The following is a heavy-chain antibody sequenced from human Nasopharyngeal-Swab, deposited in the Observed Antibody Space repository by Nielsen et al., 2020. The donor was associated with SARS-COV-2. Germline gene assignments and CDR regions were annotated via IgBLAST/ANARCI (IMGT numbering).Heavy chain of an antibody. Sequence: WIRQPPGKGLEWVSYISGSGSTIYYADSVKGRFTISRDNAKNSLYLQMNSLRAEDTAVYYCARVSLDYWGQGTLVTVSS. J-gene: IGHJ4*02. V-gene: IGHV3-48*03. CDR3: ARVSLDY. D-gene: IGHD5/OR15-5a*01. CDR2: ISGSGSTI.